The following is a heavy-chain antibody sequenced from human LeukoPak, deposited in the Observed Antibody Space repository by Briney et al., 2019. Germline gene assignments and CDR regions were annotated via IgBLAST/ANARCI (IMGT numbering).Heavy chain of an antibody. V-gene: IGHV4-39*07. Sequence: SSETLSLTCTVSGGSISSSSYYWGWIRQSPGKGLEWIGSIYHSGSTYYNPSLKSRVTISVDTSKNQFSLKLSSVTAADTAVYYCAGVSRLLWFGESFFWLANGYYMDVWGKGTTVTVSS. CDR2: IYHSGST. CDR3: AGVSRLLWFGESFFWLANGYYMDV. CDR1: GGSISSSSYY. J-gene: IGHJ6*03. D-gene: IGHD3-10*01.